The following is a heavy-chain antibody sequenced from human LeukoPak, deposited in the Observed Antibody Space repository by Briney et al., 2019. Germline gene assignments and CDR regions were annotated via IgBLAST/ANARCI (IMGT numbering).Heavy chain of an antibody. CDR3: AREHNAGNTYYDFWSGYRNWFDP. CDR1: GFTFSSYG. Sequence: GGSLRLSCAASGFTFSSYGMHWVRQAPGKGLEWVAVIWYDGSNKYYADSVKGRFTISRDNSKNTLYLQMNSLRAEDTAVYYCAREHNAGNTYYDFWSGYRNWFDPWGQGTLVTVSS. D-gene: IGHD3-3*01. CDR2: IWYDGSNK. V-gene: IGHV3-33*01. J-gene: IGHJ5*02.